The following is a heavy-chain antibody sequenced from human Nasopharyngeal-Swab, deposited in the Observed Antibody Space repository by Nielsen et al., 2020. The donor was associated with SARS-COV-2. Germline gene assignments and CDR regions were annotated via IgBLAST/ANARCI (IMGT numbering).Heavy chain of an antibody. V-gene: IGHV1-18*04. Sequence: ASVKVSCKASGYTFTSYGISWVRQAPGRGLEWMGWISAYNGNTNYAQKLQGRVTITRDTSASTAYMELSSLRSEDTAVYYCARVRYYYDSSGYYHPRSESGFTDAFDIWGQGTMVTVSS. D-gene: IGHD3-22*01. CDR1: GYTFTSYG. CDR3: ARVRYYYDSSGYYHPRSESGFTDAFDI. J-gene: IGHJ3*02. CDR2: ISAYNGNT.